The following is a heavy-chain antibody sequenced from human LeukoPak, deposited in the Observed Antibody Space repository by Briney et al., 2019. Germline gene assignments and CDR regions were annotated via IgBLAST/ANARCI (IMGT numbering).Heavy chain of an antibody. CDR3: ARAELVVVPAAIPPYYYYYYMDV. V-gene: IGHV1-18*01. Sequence: GASVKVSCKASGYTFTSYGISWVRQAPGQGLEWMGWISAYNGNTNYAQKLQGRATMTTDTSTSTAYMELRSLRSDDTAVYYCARAELVVVPAAIPPYYYYYYMDVWGKGTTVTVSS. CDR1: GYTFTSYG. J-gene: IGHJ6*03. CDR2: ISAYNGNT. D-gene: IGHD2-2*01.